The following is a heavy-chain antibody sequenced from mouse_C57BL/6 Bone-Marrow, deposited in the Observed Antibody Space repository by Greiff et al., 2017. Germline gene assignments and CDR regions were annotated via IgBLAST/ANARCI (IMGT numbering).Heavy chain of an antibody. CDR3: ARQYYGSSYWYFDV. J-gene: IGHJ1*03. CDR2: ISSGSSTI. Sequence: EVQRVESGGGLVKPGGSLKLSCAASGFTFSDYGMHWVRQAPEKGLEWVAYISSGSSTIYYADTVKGRFPISRDHAKNTLFLQMTSLRSEDTAMYYCARQYYGSSYWYFDVWGTGTTVTVSS. CDR1: GFTFSDYG. V-gene: IGHV5-17*01. D-gene: IGHD1-1*01.